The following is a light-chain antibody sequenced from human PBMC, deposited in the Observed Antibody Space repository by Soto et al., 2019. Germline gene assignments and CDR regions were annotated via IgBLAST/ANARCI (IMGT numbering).Light chain of an antibody. CDR1: QSVSSN. CDR3: QQYNNWPPWT. V-gene: IGKV3-15*01. J-gene: IGKJ1*01. Sequence: EIVMTQSPATLSVSPGERATLSCRASQSVSSNLAWYQQKPGQAPRLLIYGASTRATGITARFSGSGSGTEFTLTISSLQSEDFAVYYWQQYNNWPPWTFGQGTKVEIK. CDR2: GAS.